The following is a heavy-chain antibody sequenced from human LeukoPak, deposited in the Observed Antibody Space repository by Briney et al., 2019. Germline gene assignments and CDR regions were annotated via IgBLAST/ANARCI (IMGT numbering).Heavy chain of an antibody. CDR1: GFTFSSCG. V-gene: IGHV3-30*18. Sequence: GGSLSLSCAASGFTFSSCGMHWVRQAPGKGLEWVAVISYDGSNKYYADSVKGRFTISRDNSKNTLYLQMNSLRAEDTAVYYCAKDRPGDYYDSSGLDYWGQGTLVTVSS. CDR2: ISYDGSNK. J-gene: IGHJ4*02. CDR3: AKDRPGDYYDSSGLDY. D-gene: IGHD3-22*01.